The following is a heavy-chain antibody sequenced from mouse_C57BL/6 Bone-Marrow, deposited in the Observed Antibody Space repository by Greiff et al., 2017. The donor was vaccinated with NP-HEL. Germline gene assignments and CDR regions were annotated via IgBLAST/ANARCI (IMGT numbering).Heavy chain of an antibody. CDR1: GFNFKDDY. CDR3: TTCGSSPYAMDY. Sequence: EVKLQESGAELVRPGASVKLSCTVSGFNFKDDYMHWVKQRPEQGLEWIGWIDPENGDTEYASKFQGKATITADTSSNTAYMQLSSLTSEDTAVYYCTTCGSSPYAMDYWGQGTSVTVSS. D-gene: IGHD1-1*01. V-gene: IGHV14-4*01. J-gene: IGHJ4*01. CDR2: IDPENGDT.